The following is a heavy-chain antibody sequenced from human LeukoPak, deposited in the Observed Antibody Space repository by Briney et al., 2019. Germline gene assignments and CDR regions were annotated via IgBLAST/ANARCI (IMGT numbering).Heavy chain of an antibody. CDR2: ISGSGSNT. CDR1: GFTFSSYG. CDR3: AKGRWYSSGHDAFDI. V-gene: IGHV3-23*01. Sequence: GGSLRLSCAASGFTFSSYGMSWVRQAPGKGLEWVSCISGSGSNTYYADSVKGRFTISRDNSKNTLYLQMNSLRAEDTAIYYCAKGRWYSSGHDAFDIWGQGTMVTVSS. D-gene: IGHD6-19*01. J-gene: IGHJ3*02.